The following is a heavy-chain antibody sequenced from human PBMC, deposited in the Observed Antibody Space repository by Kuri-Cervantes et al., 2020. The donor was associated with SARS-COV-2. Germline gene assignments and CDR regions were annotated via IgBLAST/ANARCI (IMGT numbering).Heavy chain of an antibody. J-gene: IGHJ6*02. CDR2: INHSGST. D-gene: IGHD2-2*01. Sequence: SETLSLTCAVYGGSFSGYYWSWIRQPPGKGLEWIGEINHSGSTNYNPSLKSRVTISVGTSKNQSSLKLSSGTGADTAVYYCARVALDRSSTSCYDWGRYYYYGMDVWGQGTTVTVSS. CDR3: ARVALDRSSTSCYDWGRYYYYGMDV. CDR1: GGSFSGYY. V-gene: IGHV4-34*01.